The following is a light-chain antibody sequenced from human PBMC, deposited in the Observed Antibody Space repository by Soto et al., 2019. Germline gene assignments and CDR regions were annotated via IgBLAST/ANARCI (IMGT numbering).Light chain of an antibody. CDR1: QGISSY. Sequence: IQMTQSPSSLSASTGDRVTTTCRASQGISSYLAWYQQKPGKAPKLLIYAASTLQSGVPSRFSGSGSGTDFTLTISCLQSEDFATYYCQQYYSYPQTFGQGTKVDIK. J-gene: IGKJ1*01. V-gene: IGKV1-8*01. CDR2: AAS. CDR3: QQYYSYPQT.